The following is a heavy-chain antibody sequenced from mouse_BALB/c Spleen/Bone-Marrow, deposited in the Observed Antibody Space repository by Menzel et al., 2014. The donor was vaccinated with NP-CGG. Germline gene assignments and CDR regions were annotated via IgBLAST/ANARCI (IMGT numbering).Heavy chain of an antibody. D-gene: IGHD1-1*01. J-gene: IGHJ1*01. CDR3: ARDYYGSSYWYFDV. Sequence: EVKVVESGGGLVQPGGSRKLSCAASGFTFSDYGMAWVRQAPGKGPGWVAFISNLAYSIHYADTVTGRFTISRENAKNTLYLEMSSLRSEDTAMYYCARDYYGSSYWYFDVWGAGTTVTVSS. V-gene: IGHV5-15*02. CDR2: ISNLAYSI. CDR1: GFTFSDYG.